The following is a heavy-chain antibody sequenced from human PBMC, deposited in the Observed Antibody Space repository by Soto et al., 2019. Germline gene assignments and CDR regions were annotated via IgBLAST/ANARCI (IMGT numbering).Heavy chain of an antibody. V-gene: IGHV3-23*01. CDR1: GFTFSNYA. D-gene: IGHD6-13*01. CDR2: ISGSGGST. CDR3: AKDLGSSSYEIDY. J-gene: IGHJ4*02. Sequence: EVQLLESGGGLVQPGGSLRLSCAASGFTFSNYAVTWVRQAPGKGLEWVSTISGSGGSTYYADSVKGRFTISRDNSKNTLYLQINSLRAEDTSVYYCAKDLGSSSYEIDYWGQGTLVTVSS.